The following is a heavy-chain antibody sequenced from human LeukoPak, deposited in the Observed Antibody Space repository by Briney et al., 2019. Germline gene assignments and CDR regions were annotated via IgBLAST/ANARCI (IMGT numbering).Heavy chain of an antibody. CDR3: ARVQMATIDY. Sequence: SETLSLTCAVSGGSISSGGYSWSWIRQPPGKGLEWIGYIYHSGSTYYNPSLKSRVTISVDRSKNQFSLKLSSVTAADTAVYYCARVQMATIDYWGQGTLVTVSS. J-gene: IGHJ4*02. CDR2: IYHSGST. V-gene: IGHV4-30-2*01. D-gene: IGHD5-24*01. CDR1: GGSISSGGYS.